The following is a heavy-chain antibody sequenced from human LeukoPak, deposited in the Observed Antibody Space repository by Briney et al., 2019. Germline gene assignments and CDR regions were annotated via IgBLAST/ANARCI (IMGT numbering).Heavy chain of an antibody. CDR1: GFTFTSYA. V-gene: IGHV3-23*01. CDR3: TVTTYYYYGMDV. CDR2: ISYSGGTT. Sequence: GGSLRLSCASSGFTFTSYAVSWVRQAPGKGLEWVSTISYSGGTTYHTDSVKGRFTISRDISKNTVYLQMNSLKAEDTAVYYCTVTTYYYYGMDVWGQGTTVTVSS. D-gene: IGHD4-17*01. J-gene: IGHJ6*02.